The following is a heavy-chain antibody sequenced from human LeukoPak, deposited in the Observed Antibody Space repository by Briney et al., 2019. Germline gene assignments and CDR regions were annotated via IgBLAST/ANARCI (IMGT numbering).Heavy chain of an antibody. V-gene: IGHV4-39*01. Sequence: SETLSLTCAVYGGSFSSYYWGWIRKPPGKGLEWIGSIYYSGSTYYNPSLKSRVTISVDTSKNQFSLKLSSVTAADTAVYYCARRLSWFTVDYFDYWGQGTLVTVSS. J-gene: IGHJ4*02. CDR1: GGSFSSYY. CDR3: ARRLSWFTVDYFDY. CDR2: IYYSGST. D-gene: IGHD6-13*01.